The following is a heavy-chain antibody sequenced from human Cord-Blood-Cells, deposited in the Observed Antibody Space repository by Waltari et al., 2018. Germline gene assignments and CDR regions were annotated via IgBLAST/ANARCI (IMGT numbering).Heavy chain of an antibody. CDR3: ATVKGDYGDYGWYFDL. D-gene: IGHD4-17*01. CDR1: GYTLTELS. V-gene: IGHV1-24*01. CDR2: FDPEDGET. J-gene: IGHJ2*01. Sequence: QVQLVQSGAEVKKPGASVKVSCKVSGYTLTELSMHWVRQAPGKGLEWMGGFDPEDGETINAKKFQGRVTMTEDTSTDTAYMELSSLRSEDTAVYYCATVKGDYGDYGWYFDLWGRGTLVTVSS.